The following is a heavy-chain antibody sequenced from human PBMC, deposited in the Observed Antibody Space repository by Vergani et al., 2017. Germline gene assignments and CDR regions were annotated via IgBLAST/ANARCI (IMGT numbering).Heavy chain of an antibody. V-gene: IGHV1-18*04. CDR1: GYTFTSYG. Sequence: QVQLVQSGAEVKKPGASVKVSCKASGYTFTSYGISWVRQAPGQGLEWMGWISAYNGNTNYAQTLQGRVTMTTDTSTSTAYMELRSLRSDDTAVYYCARDADIVVVPAAPYYYYYYGMDVWGQGTTVTVSS. J-gene: IGHJ6*02. D-gene: IGHD2-2*01. CDR3: ARDADIVVVPAAPYYYYYYGMDV. CDR2: ISAYNGNT.